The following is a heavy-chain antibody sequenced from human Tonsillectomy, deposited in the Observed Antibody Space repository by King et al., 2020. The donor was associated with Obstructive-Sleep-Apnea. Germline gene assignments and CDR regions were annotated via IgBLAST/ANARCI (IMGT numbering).Heavy chain of an antibody. J-gene: IGHJ4*02. CDR3: AKGFGEAVGY. Sequence: VQLVESGGGLVQPGGSLRLSCAASGFTFSSDAMNWVRQAPGKGLEWVSTISGGGGSTYYADSVKGRFTISRDNSKNTLYLQMNSLTADDTAVYYCAKGFGEAVGYWGQGTLVTVSS. CDR1: GFTFSSDA. CDR2: ISGGGGST. V-gene: IGHV3-23*04. D-gene: IGHD3-10*01.